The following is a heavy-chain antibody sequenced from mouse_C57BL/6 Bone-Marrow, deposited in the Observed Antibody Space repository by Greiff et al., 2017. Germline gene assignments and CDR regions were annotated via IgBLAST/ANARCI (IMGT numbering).Heavy chain of an antibody. J-gene: IGHJ4*01. CDR2: IWSDGST. Sequence: VKLMESGPGLVAPSQSLSITCTASGFSLTSYGVHWVRQPPGTGLEWLVVIWSDGSTTYNSALISRLSISKDNTKSQVFLKMNSLQTDDAAVYYCARHGGDYWGQGTSVTVSS. CDR3: ARHGGDY. V-gene: IGHV2-6-1*01. CDR1: GFSLTSYG.